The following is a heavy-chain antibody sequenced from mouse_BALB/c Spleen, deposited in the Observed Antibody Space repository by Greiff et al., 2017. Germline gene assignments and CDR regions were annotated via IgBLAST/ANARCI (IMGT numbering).Heavy chain of an antibody. D-gene: IGHD2-2*01. CDR2: INPGSGGT. J-gene: IGHJ2*01. V-gene: IGHV1-54*01. CDR1: GYAFTNYL. Sequence: QVQLKQSGAELVRPGTSVKVSCKASGYAFTNYLIEWVKQRPGQGLEWIGVINPGSGGTNYNEKFKGKATLTADKSSSTAYMQLSSLTSDDSAVYFCARGGYDTGGDYWGQGTTLTVSS. CDR3: ARGGYDTGGDY.